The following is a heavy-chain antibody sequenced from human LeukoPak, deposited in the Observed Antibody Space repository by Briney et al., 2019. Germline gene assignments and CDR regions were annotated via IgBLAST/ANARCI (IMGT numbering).Heavy chain of an antibody. D-gene: IGHD3-22*01. V-gene: IGHV4-4*07. Sequence: SETLSLTCTVSGGSISSYYWSWIRQPAGKGLEWIGRIYTNGNTNYNPSLKSRVTMSVDTSKNQFSLKLSSVTAADTAVYYCAREGGGDRSGYSRGNNRAFDIWGQGTMVTVSS. CDR2: IYTNGNT. J-gene: IGHJ3*02. CDR1: GGSISSYY. CDR3: AREGGGDRSGYSRGNNRAFDI.